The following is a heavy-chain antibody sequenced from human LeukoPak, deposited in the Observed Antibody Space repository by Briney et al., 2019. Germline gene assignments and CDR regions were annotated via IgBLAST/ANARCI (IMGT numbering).Heavy chain of an antibody. CDR2: IYPDDSDT. CDR1: GYRLTSYW. D-gene: IGHD1-26*01. Sequence: GESLNISRHASGYRLTSYWIAWVRQMPGKGLEWMGSIYPDDSDTPYSPSFQGQVTISADKSTTTAFLQWRRLKASDTAIYYCARRATQCFDSWGQGPLVTVSS. V-gene: IGHV5-51*01. J-gene: IGHJ4*02. CDR3: ARRATQCFDS.